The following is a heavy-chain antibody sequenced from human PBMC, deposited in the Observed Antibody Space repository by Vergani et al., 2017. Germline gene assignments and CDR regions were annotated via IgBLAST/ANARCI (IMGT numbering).Heavy chain of an antibody. D-gene: IGHD5-12*01. CDR1: GYTFTGYY. Sequence: QVQLVQSGAEVKKPGASVKVSCKASGYTFTGYYMHWVRQAPGQGLEWMGWINPNNGGTNYAQKFQGRVTMTRDTSISAAYLELSRLRSVDTAVYYCAREVYSGYGGSNWFDPWVQGTLVTVSS. V-gene: IGHV1-2*02. CDR2: INPNNGGT. J-gene: IGHJ5*02. CDR3: AREVYSGYGGSNWFDP.